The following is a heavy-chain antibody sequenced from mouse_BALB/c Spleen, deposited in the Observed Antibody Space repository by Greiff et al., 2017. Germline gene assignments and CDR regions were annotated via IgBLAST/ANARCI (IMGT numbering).Heavy chain of an antibody. CDR2: ISYSGST. Sequence: EVQLQESGPGLVKPSQSLSLTCTVTGYSITSDYAWNWIRQFPGNKLEWMGYISYSGSTSYNPSLKSRISITRDTSKNQFFLQLNSVTTEDTATYYCARIYYGYDEGYYYAMDYWGQGTSVTVSS. V-gene: IGHV3-2*02. CDR1: GYSITSDYA. J-gene: IGHJ4*01. CDR3: ARIYYGYDEGYYYAMDY. D-gene: IGHD2-2*01.